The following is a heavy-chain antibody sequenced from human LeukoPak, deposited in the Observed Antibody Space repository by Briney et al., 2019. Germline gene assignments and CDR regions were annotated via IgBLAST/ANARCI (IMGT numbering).Heavy chain of an antibody. Sequence: GGSLRLSCAASGFTFSSSAMSWVRQAPGKGLEWVSAISGSGGSTYYADSVKGRFTISRDNSKNTLYLQMNSLRAEDTAVYYCARRSAAKDAFDIWGQGTMVTVSS. CDR2: ISGSGGST. CDR3: ARRSAAKDAFDI. CDR1: GFTFSSSA. V-gene: IGHV3-23*01. J-gene: IGHJ3*02. D-gene: IGHD6-25*01.